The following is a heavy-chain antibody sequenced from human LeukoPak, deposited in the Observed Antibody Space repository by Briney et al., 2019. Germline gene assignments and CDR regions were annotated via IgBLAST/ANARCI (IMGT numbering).Heavy chain of an antibody. J-gene: IGHJ5*02. Sequence: ASVKVSCKASGYTFTGYYMHWVRQAPGQGLEWMGWINPNSGGTNYAQKFQGRVTMTRDTSISTAYMELSRLRSDDTAVYYCAREDYYGSGSPWFDPWGQGTLVTISS. V-gene: IGHV1-2*02. CDR1: GYTFTGYY. CDR2: INPNSGGT. D-gene: IGHD3-10*01. CDR3: AREDYYGSGSPWFDP.